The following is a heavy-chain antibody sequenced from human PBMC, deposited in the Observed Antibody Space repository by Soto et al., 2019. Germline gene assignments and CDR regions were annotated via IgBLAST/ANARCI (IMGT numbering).Heavy chain of an antibody. J-gene: IGHJ3*02. CDR1: GFTFSNAW. D-gene: IGHD2-15*01. V-gene: IGHV3-15*01. CDR3: TTAPLIEVVVAAAADAFDI. Sequence: GGSLRLSCAASGFTFSNAWMSWVRQAPGKGLEWVGRIKSKTDGVTTDYAAPVKGRFTICRDDSKNTLYMHMNSLKTEDTAVYYCTTAPLIEVVVAAAADAFDIWGQGTMVTVSS. CDR2: IKSKTDGVTT.